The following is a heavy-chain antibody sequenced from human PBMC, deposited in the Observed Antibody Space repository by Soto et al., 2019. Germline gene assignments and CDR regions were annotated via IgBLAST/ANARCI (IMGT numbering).Heavy chain of an antibody. CDR2: IIPIFGTA. CDR3: ARDRDRGEPSLSSFDY. J-gene: IGHJ4*02. V-gene: IGHV1-69*01. Sequence: QVQLVQSGAEVQKPGSSVKVSCKASGGTFSSYAISWVRQAPGQGLEWMGGIIPIFGTANYAQKFQGRVTITADESTSTAYMELSSLRSEDTAVYYCARDRDRGEPSLSSFDYWGQGTLVTVSS. D-gene: IGHD1-26*01. CDR1: GGTFSSYA.